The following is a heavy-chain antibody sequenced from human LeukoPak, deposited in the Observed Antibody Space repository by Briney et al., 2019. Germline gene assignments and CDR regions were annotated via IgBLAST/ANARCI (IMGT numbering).Heavy chain of an antibody. CDR3: ARAPRVVPAASNDY. CDR1: GYTFTSYG. J-gene: IGHJ4*02. V-gene: IGHV1-18*01. CDR2: ISAYNGNT. D-gene: IGHD2-2*01. Sequence: VASVKVSCKASGYTFTSYGISWVRQAPGQGLEWMGWISAYNGNTNYAQKLQGRVTMTTDTSTSTAYMELRSLRSDDTAVYYCARAPRVVPAASNDYWGQGTLVTVSS.